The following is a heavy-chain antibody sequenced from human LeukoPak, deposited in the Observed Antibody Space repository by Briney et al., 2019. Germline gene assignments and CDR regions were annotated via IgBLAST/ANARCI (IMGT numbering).Heavy chain of an antibody. J-gene: IGHJ4*02. CDR1: GFTFSSYS. D-gene: IGHD6-6*01. CDR3: ARDLEYSSSPGLDY. Sequence: GGSLRLSCVVSGFTFSSYSVNWVRQSPGKGLEWVSYISSSSSYIHYADSVKGRFTISRDNAKKSLYLQMNSLRAEDTAVYYCARDLEYSSSPGLDYWGQGTLVTVSS. V-gene: IGHV3-21*01. CDR2: ISSSSSYI.